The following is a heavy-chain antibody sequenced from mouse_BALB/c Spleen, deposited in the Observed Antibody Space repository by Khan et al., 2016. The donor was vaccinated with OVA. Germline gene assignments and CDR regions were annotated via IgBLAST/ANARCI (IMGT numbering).Heavy chain of an antibody. J-gene: IGHJ2*01. D-gene: IGHD2-12*01. V-gene: IGHV9-3*02. CDR2: IKTNTGEP. CDR1: GYTFTNYG. CDR3: ERESLLLYFDH. Sequence: QIQLVQSGPELKKPGETVKISCKTSGYTFTNYGMNWVKQTPGKGLKWMGWIKTNTGEPTYAEAFKGRFAFSLETSASTAYLQINNLKNEDAATYVYERESLLLYFDHWGQGTTLTVSS.